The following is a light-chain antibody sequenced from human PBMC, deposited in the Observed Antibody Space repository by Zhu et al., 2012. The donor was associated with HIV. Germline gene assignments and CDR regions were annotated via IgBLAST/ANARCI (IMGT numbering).Light chain of an antibody. V-gene: IGKV3-11*01. Sequence: EIVLTQSPVTLSLSPGQRATLSYRASQGINLYLAWYQQKPGQVPRLLIYDTSNRATGVPARFSGSGSGTDFTLTISSLEPEDSAVYYCQQRLRWPLTFGGGTKVEI. CDR3: QQRLRWPLT. CDR2: DTS. J-gene: IGKJ4*01. CDR1: QGINLY.